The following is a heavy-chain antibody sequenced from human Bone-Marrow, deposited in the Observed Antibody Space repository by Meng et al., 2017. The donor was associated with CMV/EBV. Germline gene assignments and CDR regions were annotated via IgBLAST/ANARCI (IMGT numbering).Heavy chain of an antibody. J-gene: IGHJ3*02. CDR3: ARQAGAIVVVPAAIAPYDAFDI. V-gene: IGHV1-69*05. CDR2: IIPIFVTA. D-gene: IGHD2-2*02. CDR1: GGTFSSYA. Sequence: SVKVSCKASGGTFSSYAISWVRQAPGQGLEWMGGIIPIFVTANYAQKFQGRVTITTDESTSTAYMELSSLRSEDTAVYYCARQAGAIVVVPAAIAPYDAFDIWGQGTMVTVSS.